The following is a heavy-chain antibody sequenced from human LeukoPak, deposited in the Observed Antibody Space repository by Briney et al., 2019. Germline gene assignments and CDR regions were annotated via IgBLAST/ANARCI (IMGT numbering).Heavy chain of an antibody. CDR3: ANYRKPQGLDY. D-gene: IGHD1-14*01. J-gene: IGHJ4*02. Sequence: GGSLRLSCAVSRFTFSTYAMSWVRQAPGQGLEWVSAISANGADKYYADSVKGRFTISRDNSKNTLFLQMTSLRVEDTAVYYCANYRKPQGLDYWGQGTLVAVSS. CDR2: ISANGADK. CDR1: RFTFSTYA. V-gene: IGHV3-23*01.